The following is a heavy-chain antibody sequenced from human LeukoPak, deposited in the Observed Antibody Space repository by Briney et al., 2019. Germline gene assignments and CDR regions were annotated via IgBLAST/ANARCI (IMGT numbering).Heavy chain of an antibody. CDR3: ASRPADSNWYGVFDF. CDR1: GVSMSNHC. D-gene: IGHD6-13*01. Sequence: SETLSLTCTVSGVSMSNHCWSWLRQPPGKGLEWIGYIYGSATTKYNPSLSSRVTMSVDTSKNQFSLKLTSVTAADTALYYCASRPADSNWYGVFDFWSRGTLVTVSS. V-gene: IGHV4-59*11. CDR2: IYGSATT. J-gene: IGHJ4*02.